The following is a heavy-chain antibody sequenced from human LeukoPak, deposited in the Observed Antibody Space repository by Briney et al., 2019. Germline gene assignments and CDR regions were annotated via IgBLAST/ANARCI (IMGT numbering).Heavy chain of an antibody. D-gene: IGHD6-13*01. J-gene: IGHJ4*02. V-gene: IGHV1-2*02. CDR1: GYAFTGYY. CDR3: ARVPRIAAAGSYFDY. CDR2: INPNSGGT. Sequence: ASVKVSCKASGYAFTGYYMHWVRQAPGQGLEWMGWINPNSGGTSYAQKFQGRVTMTRDTSISTAYMELSRLRSDDTAVYYCARVPRIAAAGSYFDYWGQGTLVTVSS.